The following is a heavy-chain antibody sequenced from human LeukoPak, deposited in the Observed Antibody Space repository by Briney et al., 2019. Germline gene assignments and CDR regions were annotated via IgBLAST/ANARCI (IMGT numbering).Heavy chain of an antibody. CDR1: GFTFSSYS. Sequence: GGSLRLSCAASGFTFSSYSMKWVRQAPGKGLEWVSSISSGSSYIYYADSVKGRFTVSRDNAKNSLYLQMSSLRAEDTAVYYCARDYDSSAEHYFDYWGQGTLVTVPS. CDR2: ISSGSSYI. J-gene: IGHJ4*02. D-gene: IGHD3-22*01. V-gene: IGHV3-21*01. CDR3: ARDYDSSAEHYFDY.